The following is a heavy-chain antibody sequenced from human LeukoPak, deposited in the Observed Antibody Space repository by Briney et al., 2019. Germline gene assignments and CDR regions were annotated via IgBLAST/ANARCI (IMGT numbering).Heavy chain of an antibody. CDR3: ARGYSSGWYMVGKDAFDI. V-gene: IGHV3-21*01. CDR2: ISSGSSYI. D-gene: IGHD6-19*01. CDR1: GFTFSSYS. J-gene: IGHJ3*02. Sequence: GGSLRLSCAASGFTFSSYSMNWVRQAPGKGLEWVSSISSGSSYIYYADSVKGRFTISRDNTKNSLYLQMNSLRAEDTAVYYCARGYSSGWYMVGKDAFDIWGQGTMVTVSS.